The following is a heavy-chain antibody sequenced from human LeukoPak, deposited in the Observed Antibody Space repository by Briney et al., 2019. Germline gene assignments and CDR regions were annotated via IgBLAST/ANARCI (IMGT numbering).Heavy chain of an antibody. CDR3: ARDGPMTQSGAFDI. Sequence: ASETLSLTCTVSGGSISSYYWSWVREPPGEGLEWVGYIYYSGRTNYNPSLKSRVTISVDTSKNQFSLKLSSVTAADTAVYYCARDGPMTQSGAFDIWGQGTMVTVSS. V-gene: IGHV4-59*01. J-gene: IGHJ3*02. D-gene: IGHD3-10*01. CDR1: GGSISSYY. CDR2: IYYSGRT.